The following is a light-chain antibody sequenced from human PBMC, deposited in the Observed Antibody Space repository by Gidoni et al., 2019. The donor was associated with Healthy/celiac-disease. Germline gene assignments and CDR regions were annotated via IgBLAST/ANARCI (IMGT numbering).Light chain of an antibody. Sequence: EIVLTQSPATLSFSPGERATLPCRSSKSVSSYLAWYQQKPGQAPRLLIYDASNRATGIPARFSGSGSGTDFTSTISSLEPEDFAVYYCKQRRSFGQGTKLEIK. CDR1: KSVSSY. CDR3: KQRRS. V-gene: IGKV3-11*01. CDR2: DAS. J-gene: IGKJ2*03.